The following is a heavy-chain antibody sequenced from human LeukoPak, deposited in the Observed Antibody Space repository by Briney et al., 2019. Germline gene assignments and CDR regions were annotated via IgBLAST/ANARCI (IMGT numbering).Heavy chain of an antibody. CDR2: ISWNSGSI. Sequence: SLRLSCAASGFTFDDYAMHWVRQAPGKGLEWVSGISWNSGSIGYADSVKGRFTISRDNAKNSLYLQMNSLRAEDTALYYCAKDAVKGSSWPNYYYYGMDVWGQGTTVTVSS. CDR1: GFTFDDYA. D-gene: IGHD6-13*01. J-gene: IGHJ6*02. CDR3: AKDAVKGSSWPNYYYYGMDV. V-gene: IGHV3-9*01.